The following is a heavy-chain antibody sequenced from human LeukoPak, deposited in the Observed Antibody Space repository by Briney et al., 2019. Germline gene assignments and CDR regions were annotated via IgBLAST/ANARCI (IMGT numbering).Heavy chain of an antibody. D-gene: IGHD3-16*01. V-gene: IGHV3-7*01. CDR3: ARNLAVNWFAP. Sequence: GGSLRLSCAASGFNFSGFLMTWVRHAPGKGLEWVANINPDGHEKNYVDSLKGRFTISRDNVKNLVFLQIDSLRVDDTAVYYCARNLAVNWFAPWGQGTLVTVSS. CDR1: GFNFSGFL. CDR2: INPDGHEK. J-gene: IGHJ5*02.